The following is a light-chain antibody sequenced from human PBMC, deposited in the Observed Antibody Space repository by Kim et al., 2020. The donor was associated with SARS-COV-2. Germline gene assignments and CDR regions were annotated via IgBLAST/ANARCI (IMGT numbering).Light chain of an antibody. V-gene: IGLV3-1*01. CDR1: KVGDNY. CDR3: QAWDSSTAV. Sequence: SVSPGQTARITCFGDKVGDNYVSWYQQRPGQSPVVVIYQDTNRPSGIPERFSGSNSGNTATLTISGAQAMDEADYYCQAWDSSTAVFGGGTQLTVL. J-gene: IGLJ3*02. CDR2: QDT.